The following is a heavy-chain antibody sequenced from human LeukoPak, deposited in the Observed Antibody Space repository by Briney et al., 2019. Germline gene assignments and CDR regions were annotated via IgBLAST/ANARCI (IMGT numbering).Heavy chain of an antibody. J-gene: IGHJ4*02. CDR3: ARAEGYGGHGGSFDY. V-gene: IGHV4-61*02. Sequence: TSQTLSLTCTVSGGSISSGSYYWSWIRQPAGKGLEWIGRIYTSGSTNYNPSLKSRVTISVDTSKNQFSLKLSSVTAADTAVYYCARAEGYGGHGGSFDYWGQGTLVTVSS. CDR1: GGSISSGSYY. D-gene: IGHD4-23*01. CDR2: IYTSGST.